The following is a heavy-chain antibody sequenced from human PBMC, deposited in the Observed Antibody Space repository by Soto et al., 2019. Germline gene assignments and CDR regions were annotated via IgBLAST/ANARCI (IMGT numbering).Heavy chain of an antibody. Sequence: SVKVSCKASGGTFSSYAISWVRQAPGQGLEWMGGVIPIFGTANYAQKFQGRVTITADKSTSTAYMELSSLRSEDTAVYYCARAAATIFGVVIGSNWYFDLWGRGTLVTVSS. J-gene: IGHJ2*01. CDR1: GGTFSSYA. CDR2: VIPIFGTA. D-gene: IGHD3-3*01. V-gene: IGHV1-69*06. CDR3: ARAAATIFGVVIGSNWYFDL.